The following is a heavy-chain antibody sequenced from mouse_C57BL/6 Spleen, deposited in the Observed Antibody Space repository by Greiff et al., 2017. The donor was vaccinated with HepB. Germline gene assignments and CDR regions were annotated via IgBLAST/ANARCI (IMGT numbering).Heavy chain of an antibody. D-gene: IGHD1-1*01. Sequence: QAQLQQPGAELVKPGASVKMSCKASGYTFTSYWITWVKQRPGQGLEWIGDIYPGSGSTNYNEKFKSKATLTVDTSSSTAYMQLSSLTSEDSAVYYCARRGIYYGSRGDAMDYWGQGTSVTVSS. J-gene: IGHJ4*01. V-gene: IGHV1-55*01. CDR2: IYPGSGST. CDR1: GYTFTSYW. CDR3: ARRGIYYGSRGDAMDY.